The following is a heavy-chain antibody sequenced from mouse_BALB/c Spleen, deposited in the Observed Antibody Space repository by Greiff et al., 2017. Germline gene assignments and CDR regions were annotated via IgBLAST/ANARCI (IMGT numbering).Heavy chain of an antibody. D-gene: IGHD3-1*01. V-gene: IGHV5-9-4*01. CDR2: ISSGGSYT. Sequence: EVKLVESGGGLVKPGGSLKLSCAASGFTFSSYAMSWVRQSPEKRLEWVAEISSGGSYTYYPDTVTGRFTISRDNAKNTLYLEMSSLRSEDTAMYYCARDDGKTARARGFAYWGQGTLVTVSA. J-gene: IGHJ3*01. CDR1: GFTFSSYA. CDR3: ARDDGKTARARGFAY.